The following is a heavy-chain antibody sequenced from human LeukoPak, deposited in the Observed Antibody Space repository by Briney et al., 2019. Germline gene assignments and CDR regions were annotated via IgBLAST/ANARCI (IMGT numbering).Heavy chain of an antibody. D-gene: IGHD5-18*01. V-gene: IGHV3-30*03. J-gene: IGHJ4*02. CDR2: ISYDGSNK. Sequence: PGGSLRLSCAASGFTFSSYGMHWVRQAPGKGLEWVAVISYDGSNKYYAESVKGRFTISRDNSQNTLYLQMNSLRAEDTAVYYCARRGDSYGKYFDYWGQGTLVTVSS. CDR1: GFTFSSYG. CDR3: ARRGDSYGKYFDY.